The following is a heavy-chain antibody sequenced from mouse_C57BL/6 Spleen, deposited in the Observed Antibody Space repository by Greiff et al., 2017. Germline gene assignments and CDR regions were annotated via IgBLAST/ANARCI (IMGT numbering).Heavy chain of an antibody. Sequence: QVQLQQPGAELVRPGTSVKLSCKASGYTFTSYWMHWVKQRPGQGLEWIGVIDPSDSYTNYNQKFKGKATLTVDTSSSTAYMQLSSLTSEDSAVYYCARNRDDGYLYYAMDYWGQGTSGTGSS. V-gene: IGHV1-59*01. D-gene: IGHD2-3*01. J-gene: IGHJ4*01. CDR3: ARNRDDGYLYYAMDY. CDR1: GYTFTSYW. CDR2: IDPSDSYT.